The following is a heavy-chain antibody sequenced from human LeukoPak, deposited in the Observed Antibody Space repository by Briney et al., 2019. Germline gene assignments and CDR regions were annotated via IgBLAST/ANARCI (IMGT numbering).Heavy chain of an antibody. V-gene: IGHV1-69*04. D-gene: IGHD3-16*01. CDR2: IIPIFGIA. CDR3: AGGGRLSPPPASYGMDV. CDR1: GGTFSSYA. J-gene: IGHJ6*02. Sequence: GASVTVSCKASGGTFSSYAISWVRQAPGQGLEWMGRIIPIFGIANYAQKFQGRVTITADKSTSTAYMELSSLRSEDTAVYYGAGGGRLSPPPASYGMDVWGQGATVTVSS.